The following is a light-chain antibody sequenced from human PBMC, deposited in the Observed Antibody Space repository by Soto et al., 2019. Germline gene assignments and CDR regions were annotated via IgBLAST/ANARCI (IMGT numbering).Light chain of an antibody. CDR2: EVS. CDR3: SSYTSSSTLV. Sequence: QSALTQPPSVSGSPGQSVTISCTGTSSDVGSYNRVSWYQQPPGTAHKLVIHEVSNRPSGVPDRFSGSKSGNTASLTISGLQAEDEADYYCSSYTSSSTLVFGGGTKLTVL. V-gene: IGLV2-18*02. CDR1: SSDVGSYNR. J-gene: IGLJ2*01.